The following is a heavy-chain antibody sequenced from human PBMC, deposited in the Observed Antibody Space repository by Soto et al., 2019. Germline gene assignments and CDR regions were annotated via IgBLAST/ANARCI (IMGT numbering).Heavy chain of an antibody. V-gene: IGHV1-69*01. J-gene: IGHJ6*02. CDR2: IIPIFGTA. D-gene: IGHD3-22*01. CDR3: ARGYYDSSGYSNPHYYYYYGMDV. Sequence: QVQLVQSGAEVKKPGSSVKVSCKASGGTFSSYAISWVRQAPGQGLEWMGGIIPIFGTANYAQKFQGRVTITADESTSTAYMELSSLRSEDTAVYYCARGYYDSSGYSNPHYYYYYGMDVWGQGTTVTVSS. CDR1: GGTFSSYA.